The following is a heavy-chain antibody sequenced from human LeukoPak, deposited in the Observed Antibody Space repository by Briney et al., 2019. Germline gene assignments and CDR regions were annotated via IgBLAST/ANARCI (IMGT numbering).Heavy chain of an antibody. J-gene: IGHJ4*02. D-gene: IGHD3-22*01. CDR2: ITDDGSSA. V-gene: IGHV3-74*01. Sequence: GGSLRLSCAGSGFPFSRSCMNWVRQAPGKGLVWVSRITDDGSSATYADFVKGRFTITRDNAKNTLYLQMNSLRAEDTAVYYCAKERGYYYDSSGYYSHWGQGTLVTVSS. CDR1: GFPFSRSC. CDR3: AKERGYYYDSSGYYSH.